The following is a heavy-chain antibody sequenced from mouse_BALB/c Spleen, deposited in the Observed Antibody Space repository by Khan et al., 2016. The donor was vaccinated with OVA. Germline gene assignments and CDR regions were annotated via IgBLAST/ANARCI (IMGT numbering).Heavy chain of an antibody. Sequence: QVQLKESGPGLVAPSQSLSITCTVSGFSLTNYGVHWFRQPPGKGLEWLGVIWANGNTDYRSALMSKLNIGKDNSKSQVFLKMNSLQTDDTAMYYCAKGGNSWFSYWGQGTLVTVSA. CDR2: IWANGNT. J-gene: IGHJ3*01. V-gene: IGHV2-9*02. CDR3: AKGGNSWFSY. CDR1: GFSLTNYG. D-gene: IGHD2-1*01.